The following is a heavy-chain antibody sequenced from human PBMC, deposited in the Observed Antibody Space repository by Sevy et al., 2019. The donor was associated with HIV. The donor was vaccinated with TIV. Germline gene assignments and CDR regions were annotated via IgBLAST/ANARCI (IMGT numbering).Heavy chain of an antibody. D-gene: IGHD3-10*01. J-gene: IGHJ4*02. Sequence: GGSLRLSCTSSGFTFGDYAMSWFRQAPGKGLEWVAFIRRNSHEPYGGKTEYAAPVKGRFTISRDDSKSFAYLQMNSLKPEDTAVYYCTRGLGTGDTPEYYFDYWGQGILVTVSS. CDR1: GFTFGDYA. CDR2: IRRNSHEPYGGKT. CDR3: TRGLGTGDTPEYYFDY. V-gene: IGHV3-49*03.